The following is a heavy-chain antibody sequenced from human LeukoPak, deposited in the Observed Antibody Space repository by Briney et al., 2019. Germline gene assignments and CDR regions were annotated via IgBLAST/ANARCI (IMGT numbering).Heavy chain of an antibody. CDR1: GFTFSSYS. V-gene: IGHV3-21*01. Sequence: PGGSLRLSCAASGFTFSSYSMNWVRQAPGKGLEWVSSISSSSSYIYYADSVKGRFTVSRDNAKNSLYLQMNSLRAEDTAVYYCASLTVAGSQFDYWGQGTLVTVSS. CDR2: ISSSSSYI. J-gene: IGHJ4*02. D-gene: IGHD6-19*01. CDR3: ASLTVAGSQFDY.